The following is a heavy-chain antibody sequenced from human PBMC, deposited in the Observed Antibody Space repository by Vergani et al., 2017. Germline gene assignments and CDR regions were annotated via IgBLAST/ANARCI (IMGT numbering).Heavy chain of an antibody. V-gene: IGHV1-2*02. CDR1: GYTFTGYY. J-gene: IGHJ5*02. CDR2: INPNSGGT. CDR3: ARLRKDWFDP. Sequence: QVQLVQSGAEVKKPGASVKVSCKASGYTFTGYYMHWVRQAPGQGLEWMGWINPNSGGTNYAQKVQGRVTMTRDTSISTAYMGLSRLRSDDTAVYYCARLRKDWFDPWGQGTLVTVSS.